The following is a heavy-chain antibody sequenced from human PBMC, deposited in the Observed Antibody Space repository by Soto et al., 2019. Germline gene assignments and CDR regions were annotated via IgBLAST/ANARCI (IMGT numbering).Heavy chain of an antibody. CDR2: IYYSGST. CDR3: ARWGQQLDSGPIDY. CDR1: GGSISSYY. V-gene: IGHV4-59*01. Sequence: SETLSLTCTVSGGSISSYYWSWIRQPPGKGLEWIGYIYYSGSTNYNPSLKSRVTISVDTSKNQFSLKLSSVTAADTAVYYCARWGQQLDSGPIDYWGQGTLVTVSS. J-gene: IGHJ4*02. D-gene: IGHD6-13*01.